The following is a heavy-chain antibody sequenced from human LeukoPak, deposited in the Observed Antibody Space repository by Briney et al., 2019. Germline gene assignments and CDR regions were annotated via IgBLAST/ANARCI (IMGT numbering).Heavy chain of an antibody. CDR1: GFTFDDYA. CDR3: AKDRSSSWYGVNWFDP. V-gene: IGHV3-9*01. CDR2: ISWNSGSI. Sequence: PGGSLRLSCAASGFTFDDYAMHWVRQAPGKGLEWVSGISWNSGSIGYADSVKGRFTISRDNAKNSLYLQMNSLRAEDTAFYYCAKDRSSSWYGVNWFDPWGQGTLVTVSS. D-gene: IGHD6-13*01. J-gene: IGHJ5*02.